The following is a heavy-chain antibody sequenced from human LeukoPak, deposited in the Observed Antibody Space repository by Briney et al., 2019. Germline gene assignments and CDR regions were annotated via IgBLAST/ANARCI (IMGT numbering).Heavy chain of an antibody. CDR2: INHSGST. Sequence: SETLSLTCAVYGGSFSGYYWSWIRQPPGKGLEWIGEINHSGSTNYNPSLKSRVTISVDTSKNQFSLKLSSVTAADTAVYYCARGEPHYYYDSSGYYYPWGQGTPVTVSS. D-gene: IGHD3-22*01. J-gene: IGHJ5*02. CDR1: GGSFSGYY. CDR3: ARGEPHYYYDSSGYYYP. V-gene: IGHV4-34*01.